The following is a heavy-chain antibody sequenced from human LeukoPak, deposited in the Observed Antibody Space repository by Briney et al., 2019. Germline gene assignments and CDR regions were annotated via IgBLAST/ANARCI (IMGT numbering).Heavy chain of an antibody. CDR2: INHNSGGT. J-gene: IGHJ4*02. CDR1: GYTFTGYY. Sequence: ASVKVSCKASGYTFTGYYMHWVRQPPGQGLEGMGWINHNSGGTNYAQKFPGRVTMTRDTSISTAYMELSRLRSDDTAVYYCARSDSDDYGDYFDYWGQGTLVTVSS. V-gene: IGHV1-2*02. CDR3: ARSDSDDYGDYFDY. D-gene: IGHD4-17*01.